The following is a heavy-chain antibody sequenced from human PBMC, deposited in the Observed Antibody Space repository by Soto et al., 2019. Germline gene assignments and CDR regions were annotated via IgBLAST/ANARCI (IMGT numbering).Heavy chain of an antibody. CDR3: AKCRGHVVVVAGFDY. Sequence: EVQLVESGGGLVQPGRSLRLSCAASGFTFDDSSMHWVRQAPGKGLEWVSGISWDSGSIGYADSVKGRFTISRDNAKNALYLRMNSLRAEDTALYYCAKCRGHVVVVAGFDYWGQGTLVTVSS. J-gene: IGHJ4*02. CDR2: ISWDSGSI. V-gene: IGHV3-9*01. D-gene: IGHD2-15*01. CDR1: GFTFDDSS.